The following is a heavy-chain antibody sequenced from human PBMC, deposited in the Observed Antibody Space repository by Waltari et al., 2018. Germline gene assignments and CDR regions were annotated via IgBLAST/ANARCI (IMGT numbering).Heavy chain of an antibody. D-gene: IGHD2-8*01. CDR2: ISGSGGST. J-gene: IGHJ6*02. CDR1: GFTFSSYA. CDR3: DAYYYYGMDV. V-gene: IGHV3-23*01. Sequence: EVQLLESGGGLVQPGGSLRLSCAASGFTFSSYAMSWVRQAPGKGLEWVSAISGSGGSTDYADAVKGRFTISRDNSKNTLYLQMNSLRAEDTAVYYCDAYYYYGMDVWGQGTTVTVSS.